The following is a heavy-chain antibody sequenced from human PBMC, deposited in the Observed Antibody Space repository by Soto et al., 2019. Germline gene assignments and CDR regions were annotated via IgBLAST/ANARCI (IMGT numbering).Heavy chain of an antibody. V-gene: IGHV3-74*01. Sequence: EVQLVESGGGLVQPGESLRLSCAASGFTFSSYWMPWVRQAPGKGLVWFSRINSGGSSRSYAGSVKGRFTISRDNANNTLYLQMNSLRAEDTAGYYCVRTSLGVAAATREDYWGQGTLVTVSS. CDR2: INSGGSSR. CDR1: GFTFSSYW. J-gene: IGHJ4*02. D-gene: IGHD2-15*01. CDR3: VRTSLGVAAATREDY.